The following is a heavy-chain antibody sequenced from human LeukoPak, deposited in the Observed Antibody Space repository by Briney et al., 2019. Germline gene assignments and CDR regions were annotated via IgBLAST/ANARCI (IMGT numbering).Heavy chain of an antibody. D-gene: IGHD4-17*01. CDR3: ARGLGLTAVTEYYFDY. J-gene: IGHJ4*02. CDR1: GDSVSIYY. Sequence: SETLSLTCTVSGDSVSIYYWSWIRQPPGKGLEWIGYISYSGSTDYNPSLKSRVTISVDTSKNQFSLKPSSVTAADTAVYYCARGLGLTAVTEYYFDYWGQGTLVTVSS. CDR2: ISYSGST. V-gene: IGHV4-59*08.